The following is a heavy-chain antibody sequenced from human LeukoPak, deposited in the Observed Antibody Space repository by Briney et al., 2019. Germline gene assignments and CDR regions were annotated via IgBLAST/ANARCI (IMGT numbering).Heavy chain of an antibody. Sequence: GGSLRLSCAASGFTFSSYSMNWVRQAPGKGLEWVSHITASGTAMFYADSVKGRFTISRDNAKNSLYLQMNSLRDEDTAVYYCARVRISSSWYTGLGYWGQGTLVTVSS. V-gene: IGHV3-48*02. J-gene: IGHJ4*02. CDR3: ARVRISSSWYTGLGY. CDR1: GFTFSSYS. CDR2: ITASGTAM. D-gene: IGHD6-13*01.